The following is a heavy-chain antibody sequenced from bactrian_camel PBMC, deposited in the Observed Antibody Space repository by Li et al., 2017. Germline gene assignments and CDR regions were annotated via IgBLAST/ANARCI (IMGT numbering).Heavy chain of an antibody. CDR3: GRTWGLSF. Sequence: VQLVESGGDSVQASESLMLTCVASGYTYGMTWVRQAPGKGLEWVSTINNGEDEQTYYADSVKGRFTISRDFAKNVLSLQMNNLKPEDTAVYYCGRTWGLSFWGQGTQVTVS. J-gene: IGHJ4*01. CDR2: INNGEDEQT. CDR1: GYTYG. D-gene: IGHD5*01. V-gene: IGHV3S32*01.